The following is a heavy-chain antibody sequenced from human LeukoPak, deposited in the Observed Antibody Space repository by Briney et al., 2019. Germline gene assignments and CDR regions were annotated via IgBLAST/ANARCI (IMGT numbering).Heavy chain of an antibody. CDR2: VNWHGTA. J-gene: IGHJ4*02. CDR1: GFTFEDYT. D-gene: IGHD3-22*01. Sequence: PGGSLRLSCVASGFTFEDYTMHWVRQAPGKTLEWVSLVNWHGTAYYTDSVKGRFTISRDNSKNSLFLQMENLRSGDTAFYYCVKDLSYESSGSVLEYWGQGTLVTVPS. V-gene: IGHV3-43*01. CDR3: VKDLSYESSGSVLEY.